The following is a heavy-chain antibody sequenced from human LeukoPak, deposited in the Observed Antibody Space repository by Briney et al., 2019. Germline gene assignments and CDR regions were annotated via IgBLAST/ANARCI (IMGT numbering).Heavy chain of an antibody. Sequence: GASVKVSCKASGGTFSSYAISWVRQAPGQGLEWMGGIIPIFGTANYAQKFQGRVTITADESTSTAYMELSSLRSEDTAVYYCARDRWEAVAGNSFYYWGQGTLVTVSS. CDR3: ARDRWEAVAGNSFYY. CDR2: IIPIFGTA. V-gene: IGHV1-69*13. D-gene: IGHD6-19*01. J-gene: IGHJ4*02. CDR1: GGTFSSYA.